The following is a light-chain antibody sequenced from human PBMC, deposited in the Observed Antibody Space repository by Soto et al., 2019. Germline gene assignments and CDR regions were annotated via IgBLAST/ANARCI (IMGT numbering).Light chain of an antibody. CDR3: QPYGSWT. CDR1: QSISSNY. J-gene: IGKJ1*01. Sequence: EIVLTQSPGTLSVSPGERATLSCRASQSISSNYLAWYQQKPGQAPSLLIYGASSRATGIPDRFSGSGSGTDFTLTISRLEPEASAIYYCQPYGSWTFGQGTKVEI. V-gene: IGKV3-20*01. CDR2: GAS.